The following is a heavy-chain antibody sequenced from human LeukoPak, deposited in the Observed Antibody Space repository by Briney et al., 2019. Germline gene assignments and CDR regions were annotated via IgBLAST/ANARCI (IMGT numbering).Heavy chain of an antibody. CDR1: GFTFSTYA. Sequence: PGGSLRLSCAASGFTFSTYAMNWVRQAPAKGLEWVSTIGGGGPTTDYADSVKDRFTISRDNSKNTLYLQMNSLRAEDTAVYFWARGFLGGTDQYFDSWGQGTLVTVSS. D-gene: IGHD6-19*01. V-gene: IGHV3-23*01. CDR3: ARGFLGGTDQYFDS. CDR2: IGGGGPTT. J-gene: IGHJ4*02.